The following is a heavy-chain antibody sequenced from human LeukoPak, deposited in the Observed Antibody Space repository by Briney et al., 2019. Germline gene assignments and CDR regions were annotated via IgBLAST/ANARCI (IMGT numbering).Heavy chain of an antibody. CDR1: GHFISSGYY. D-gene: IGHD2-2*01. Sequence: SETLSLTCTVSGHFISSGYYWGWIRQPPGKGLEWIGSIYHSGSTYYNPSLKSRVTISVDTSKNQFSLKLSSVTAADTAVYYCARGVLWWGQGTLVTVSS. CDR2: IYHSGST. CDR3: ARGVLW. J-gene: IGHJ4*02. V-gene: IGHV4-38-2*02.